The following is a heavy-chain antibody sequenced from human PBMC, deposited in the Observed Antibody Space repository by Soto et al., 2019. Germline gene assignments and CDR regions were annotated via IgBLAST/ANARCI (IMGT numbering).Heavy chain of an antibody. J-gene: IGHJ5*02. CDR2: IYPGDSDT. CDR1: GYSFTSYW. Sequence: GESLKISCKGSGYSFTSYWIGWVRQMPGKGLEWMGIIYPGDSDTRYSPSFEGQVTISADKSISTAYLQWSSLKAEDTAMYYCARRTGVGSGWFRGNWFDPWGQGTLVTVSS. V-gene: IGHV5-51*01. CDR3: ARRTGVGSGWFRGNWFDP. D-gene: IGHD6-19*01.